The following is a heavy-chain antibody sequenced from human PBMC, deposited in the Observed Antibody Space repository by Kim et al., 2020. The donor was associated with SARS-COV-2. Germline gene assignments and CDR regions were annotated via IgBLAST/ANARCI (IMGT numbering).Heavy chain of an antibody. J-gene: IGHJ4*01. CDR1: GFTFSNYA. CDR2: ISYDGSNK. V-gene: IGHV3-30-3*01. Sequence: GGSLRLSCAASGFTFSNYAMHWVRQAPGKGLEWVSLISYDGSNKYYADSVKGRFTISRDNSKNTLYLQMNSLRAEDTAVYYCARPRWGNTAMDFPDYWG. CDR3: ARPRWGNTAMDFPDY. D-gene: IGHD5-18*01.